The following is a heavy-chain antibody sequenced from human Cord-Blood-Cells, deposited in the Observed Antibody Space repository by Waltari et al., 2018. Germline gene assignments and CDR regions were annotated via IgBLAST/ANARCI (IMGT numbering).Heavy chain of an antibody. J-gene: IGHJ3*02. V-gene: IGHV4-34*01. CDR2: INHSGST. CDR1: GGPFSGYY. CDR3: ARWNWGSGAFDI. D-gene: IGHD7-27*01. Sequence: QVQLQQWGAGLLTPSETLSLTCAVYGGPFSGYYWSWIRQPPGKGLEWIGEINHSGSTNYNPSLKSRVTISVDTSKNQFSLKLSSVTAADTAVYYCARWNWGSGAFDIWGQGTMVTVSS.